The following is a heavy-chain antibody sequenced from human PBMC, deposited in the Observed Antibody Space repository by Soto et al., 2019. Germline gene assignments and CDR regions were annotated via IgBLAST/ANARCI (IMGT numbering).Heavy chain of an antibody. CDR2: ISGSGGST. CDR1: GFTFSSYA. J-gene: IGHJ4*02. V-gene: IGHV3-23*01. D-gene: IGHD6-13*01. CDR3: AKDWDRTIAAAADY. Sequence: EVQLLESGGGWVQPGGSLRLSCAASGFTFSSYAMSWVRQAPGKGLEWVSAISGSGGSTYYADSVKGRFTISRDNSKNTLYLQMNSLRAEDTAVYYCAKDWDRTIAAAADYWGQGTLVTVSS.